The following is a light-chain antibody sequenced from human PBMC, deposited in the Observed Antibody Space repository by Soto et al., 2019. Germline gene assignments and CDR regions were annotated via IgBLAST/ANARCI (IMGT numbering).Light chain of an antibody. Sequence: EIVLTQSPGTLSLSPGERATLSCRASQSVSSSYLAWYQQKPGQAPRLLIYGASSRATGIPDRFSGSGSGTDFSLTISRLEPEDFAVYYCQNYGSSSLTFGGGTKVDSK. J-gene: IGKJ4*01. V-gene: IGKV3-20*01. CDR1: QSVSSSY. CDR3: QNYGSSSLT. CDR2: GAS.